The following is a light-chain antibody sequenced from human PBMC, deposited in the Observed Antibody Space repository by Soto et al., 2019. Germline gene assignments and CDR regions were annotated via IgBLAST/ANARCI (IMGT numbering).Light chain of an antibody. CDR1: QSLVSSHGDTY. CDR3: MQGTHWPPFT. J-gene: IGKJ3*01. V-gene: IGKV2-30*01. CDR2: DVS. Sequence: DVVLPQSPLSLPVTLGQPASISCRSSQSLVSSHGDTYLNWFHQRPGQSPRRLIYDVSKRDSGVPDRFSGSGSCTDFTLKISRVEAEDVGDYYCMQGTHWPPFTFGPGTRVDFK.